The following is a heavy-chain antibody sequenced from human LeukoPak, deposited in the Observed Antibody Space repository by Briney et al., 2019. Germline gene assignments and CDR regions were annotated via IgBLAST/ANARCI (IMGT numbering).Heavy chain of an antibody. D-gene: IGHD3-10*01. CDR2: ISSSSNYI. V-gene: IGHV3-21*01. CDR1: GFTFSSYN. CDR3: ARESGSPDY. J-gene: IGHJ4*02. Sequence: GGSLRLSCAASGFTFSSYNMNWFRQAPAKGLEWVSSISSSSNYIYYADSVKGRFTISRDNAKNSVYLQVNSLRAEDTALYYCARESGSPDYWGQGTLVTVSS.